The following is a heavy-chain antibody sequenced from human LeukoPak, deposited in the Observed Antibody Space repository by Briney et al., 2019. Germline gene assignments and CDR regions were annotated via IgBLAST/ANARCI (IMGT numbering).Heavy chain of an antibody. D-gene: IGHD4-17*01. V-gene: IGHV3-48*03. CDR3: ARDRGYGDYVGY. CDR2: ISSSGSTI. CDR1: GFTFSSYE. Sequence: PGGSLRLSCAASGFTFSSYEMNWVRQAPGKGLEWVSYISSSGSTIYYADSVKGRFTISRDNAKNSLYLQMNSLRAEDTAVYYCARDRGYGDYVGYWGQGTLVTVSS. J-gene: IGHJ4*02.